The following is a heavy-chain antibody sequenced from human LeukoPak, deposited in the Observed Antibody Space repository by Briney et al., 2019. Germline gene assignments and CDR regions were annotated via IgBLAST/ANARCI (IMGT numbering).Heavy chain of an antibody. CDR2: IRCDGTNK. CDR1: GFTFSTYG. V-gene: IGHV3-30*02. CDR3: AREAYSGGWYGNYYGMDV. Sequence: PGGSLRLSCAASGFTFSTYGMHWVRQAPGKGLEWVAFIRCDGTNKYYADSVKGRFTISRDNSKNTLYLQMNSLRAEDTAVYYCAREAYSGGWYGNYYGMDVWGQGTTVTVSS. J-gene: IGHJ6*02. D-gene: IGHD6-19*01.